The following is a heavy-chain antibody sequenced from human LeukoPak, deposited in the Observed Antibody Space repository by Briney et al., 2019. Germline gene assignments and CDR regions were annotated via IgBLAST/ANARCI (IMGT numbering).Heavy chain of an antibody. Sequence: GGCLRLSCAASGFIFSDAWMTWVRQAPGKGLEWVGRIKRIADGGPTDYAAPVKGRFTISRDDSKNTLYLQMNSLKIEDTAVYYCSTNQALDIWDQGTKVTVSS. J-gene: IGHJ3*02. V-gene: IGHV3-15*01. CDR2: IKRIADGGPT. CDR1: GFIFSDAW. CDR3: STNQALDI.